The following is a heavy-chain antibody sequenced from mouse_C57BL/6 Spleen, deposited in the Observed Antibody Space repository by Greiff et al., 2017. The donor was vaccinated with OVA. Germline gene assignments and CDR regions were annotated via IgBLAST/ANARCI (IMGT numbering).Heavy chain of an antibody. CDR2: ISSGSSTI. D-gene: IGHD2-1*01. J-gene: IGHJ2*01. Sequence: DVMLVESGGGLVKPGGSLKLSCAASGFTFSDYGMHWVLQAPEKGLEWVAYISSGSSTIYYADTVQGRFTISRDNAKNTLFLKMTSLRAEDTAMYYCARDGNFDYWGQGTTLTVSS. CDR3: ARDGNFDY. CDR1: GFTFSDYG. V-gene: IGHV5-17*01.